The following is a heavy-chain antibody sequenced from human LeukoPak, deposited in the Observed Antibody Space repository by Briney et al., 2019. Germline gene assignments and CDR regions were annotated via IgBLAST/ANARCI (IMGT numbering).Heavy chain of an antibody. J-gene: IGHJ4*02. CDR2: INPNIGGT. Sequence: ASVKVSCKASGYTFNAYYMHWVRQAPGQGLEWMGWINPNIGGTNYAQKFQGRVTMTRDTSISTAYMELSRLRSDDTAVYYCARELGTIEIGSLGNWGQGTLVTVSS. V-gene: IGHV1-2*02. CDR3: ARELGTIEIGSLGN. CDR1: GYTFNAYY. D-gene: IGHD1-1*01.